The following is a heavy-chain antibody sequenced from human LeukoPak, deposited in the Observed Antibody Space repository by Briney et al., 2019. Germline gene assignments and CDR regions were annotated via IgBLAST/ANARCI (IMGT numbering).Heavy chain of an antibody. CDR3: ARDSPSGEVLWFGESSTETYYYYGMDV. CDR2: INPNSGGT. CDR1: GYTFTSYG. D-gene: IGHD3-10*01. J-gene: IGHJ6*02. Sequence: GASVKVSCKASGYTFTSYGISWVRQAPGQGLEWMGWINPNSGGTNYAQKFQGRVTMTRDTSISTAYMELSRLRSDDTAVYYCARDSPSGEVLWFGESSTETYYYYGMDVWGQGTTVTVSS. V-gene: IGHV1-2*02.